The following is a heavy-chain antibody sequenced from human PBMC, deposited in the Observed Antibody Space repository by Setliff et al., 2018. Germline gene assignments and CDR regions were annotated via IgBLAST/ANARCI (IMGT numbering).Heavy chain of an antibody. D-gene: IGHD3-3*01. Sequence: LSLTCTVSGDSISSRRSYWGWFRQPAGKGLEWIGQIYTDGSTKYNPSLNSRVTLLIDTAKNQISLRLSSVTAADTAVYFCARVTGFSYMDVWGKGTTVTVSS. J-gene: IGHJ6*03. CDR3: ARVTGFSYMDV. CDR2: IYTDGST. V-gene: IGHV4-61*09. CDR1: GDSISSRRSY.